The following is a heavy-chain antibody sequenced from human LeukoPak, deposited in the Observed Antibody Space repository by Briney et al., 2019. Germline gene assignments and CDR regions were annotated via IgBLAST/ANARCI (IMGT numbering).Heavy chain of an antibody. D-gene: IGHD6-13*01. CDR2: IYYSGST. CDR3: ARGSSSWYPTYPPSIWFDP. J-gene: IGHJ5*02. CDR1: GGSISSYY. V-gene: IGHV4-59*01. Sequence: PSETLSLTCSVSGGSISSYYWSWIRQPPGKGLWCSGDIYYSGSTNYNPSLKSRVTISVDTFKTHFSLKLSSVTAADTAVYYCARGSSSWYPTYPPSIWFDPWGQATLVTVSS.